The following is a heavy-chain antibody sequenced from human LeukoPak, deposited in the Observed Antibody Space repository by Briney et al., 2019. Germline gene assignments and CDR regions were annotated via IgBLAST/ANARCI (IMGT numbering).Heavy chain of an antibody. D-gene: IGHD4-11*01. Sequence: GGSLTLSCAASGFIFSHHGMHWVRQVPGKGLEWVAVIWSDGTNRFYADSVKGRFTISRDNSQNTVFLQMDSLRVKDTAIYYCARDAQRGFDYSNSLKYWGHGTLVTVSS. CDR2: IWSDGTNR. J-gene: IGHJ4*01. CDR3: ARDAQRGFDYSNSLKY. CDR1: GFIFSHHG. V-gene: IGHV3-33*01.